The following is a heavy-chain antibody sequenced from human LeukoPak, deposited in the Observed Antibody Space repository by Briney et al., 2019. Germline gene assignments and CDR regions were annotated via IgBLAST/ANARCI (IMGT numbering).Heavy chain of an antibody. CDR2: IYYSGST. CDR3: ARDEGITPHAFDI. V-gene: IGHV4-39*07. J-gene: IGHJ3*02. CDR1: GGSISSSSYY. Sequence: SETLSLTCTVSGGSISSSSYYWGWIRQPPGKGLEWIGSIYYSGSTYYNPSLKSRVTMSVDTSKNQFSLKLSSVTAADTAVYYCARDEGITPHAFDIWGQGTMVTVSS. D-gene: IGHD3-16*01.